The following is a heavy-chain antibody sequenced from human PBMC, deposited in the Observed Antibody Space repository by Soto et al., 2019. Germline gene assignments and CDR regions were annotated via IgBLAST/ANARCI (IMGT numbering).Heavy chain of an antibody. D-gene: IGHD3-10*01. CDR1: GFTFSSYA. CDR3: AKGPTWVRTTFIQSRDKEYSNFDY. V-gene: IGHV3-23*01. Sequence: PGGSLRLSCAASGFTFSSYAMSWVRQAPGKGLEWVSAISGSGGSTYYADSVKGRFTISRDNSKNTLYLQMNSLRAEDTAVYYCAKGPTWVRTTFIQSRDKEYSNFDYWGQGTLVTVSS. CDR2: ISGSGGST. J-gene: IGHJ4*02.